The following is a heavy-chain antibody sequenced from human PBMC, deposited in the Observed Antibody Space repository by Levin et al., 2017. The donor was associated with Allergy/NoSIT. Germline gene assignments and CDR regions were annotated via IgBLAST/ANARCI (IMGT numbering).Heavy chain of an antibody. CDR2: IYTSGST. CDR3: ARDYFRSGGPLYV. D-gene: IGHD3-10*01. CDR1: GGSISSYY. Sequence: ESLKISCTVSGGSISSYYWSWIRQPAGKGLEWIGRIYTSGSTNYNPSLKSRVTMSVDTSKNQFSLKLSSVTAADTAVYYCARDYFRSGGPLYVWGQGTTVTVSS. J-gene: IGHJ6*02. V-gene: IGHV4-4*07.